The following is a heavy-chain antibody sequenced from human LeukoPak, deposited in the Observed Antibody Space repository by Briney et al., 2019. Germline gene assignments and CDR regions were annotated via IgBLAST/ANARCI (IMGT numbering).Heavy chain of an antibody. CDR3: ARGGGYCSSTSCYNNWFDP. J-gene: IGHJ5*02. Sequence: GGSLRLSCAASGFTFSSYSMNWVRQAPGKGLEWVSSISSSSSYIYYADSVKGRFTISRDNAKNSLNLQMNSLRAEDTAVYYCARGGGYCSSTSCYNNWFDPWGQGTLVTVSS. V-gene: IGHV3-21*01. CDR2: ISSSSSYI. CDR1: GFTFSSYS. D-gene: IGHD2-2*02.